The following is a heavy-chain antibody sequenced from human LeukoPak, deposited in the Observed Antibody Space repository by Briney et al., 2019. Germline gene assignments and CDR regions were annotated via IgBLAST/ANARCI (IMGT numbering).Heavy chain of an antibody. J-gene: IGHJ4*02. Sequence: GESLRLSCAASGFTFSTYWMSWVRQAPGKGLEWVANINQDGNENYYVDSVKGRFTISRDNAKSSLYLQMNSLRAEDTAVYYCARGLAAAGTGYWGQGTLVTVSS. V-gene: IGHV3-7*01. D-gene: IGHD6-25*01. CDR2: INQDGNEN. CDR1: GFTFSTYW. CDR3: ARGLAAAGTGY.